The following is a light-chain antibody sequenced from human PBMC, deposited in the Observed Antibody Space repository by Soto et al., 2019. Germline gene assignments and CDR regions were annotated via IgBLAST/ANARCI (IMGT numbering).Light chain of an antibody. Sequence: QSALTQPRSVSGSPGQSVTISCTGTSSDVGGYNYVSWYQQHPGKAPKLMIYDVSKRPSGVPDRFSGSKSGNTASLTISGLQAEDEADYDCCSYAGSYTSVVFGGGTKVTV. J-gene: IGLJ2*01. CDR1: SSDVGGYNY. CDR2: DVS. CDR3: CSYAGSYTSVV. V-gene: IGLV2-11*01.